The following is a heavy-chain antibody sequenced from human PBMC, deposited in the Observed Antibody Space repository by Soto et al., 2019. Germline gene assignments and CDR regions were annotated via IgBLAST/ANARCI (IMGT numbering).Heavy chain of an antibody. J-gene: IGHJ4*02. D-gene: IGHD3-10*01. CDR2: INPNSGGT. CDR1: GYTFTGYY. V-gene: IGHV1-2*04. CDR3: ARGKSGSGSYYRFDY. Sequence: ASVKVSCKASGYTFTGYYMHWVRQAPGQGLEWMGWINPNSGGTNYAQRFQGWVTMTRDTSISTAYMELSRLRSDDTAVYYCARGKSGSGSYYRFDYWGQGTLVTV.